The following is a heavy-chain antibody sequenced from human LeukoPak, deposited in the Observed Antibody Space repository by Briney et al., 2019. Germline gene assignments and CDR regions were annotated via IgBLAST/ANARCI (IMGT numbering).Heavy chain of an antibody. CDR1: GYTFTSYA. CDR2: INAGNGNT. J-gene: IGHJ6*04. CDR3: ANVSVEDTTRGYYYYYVMDV. V-gene: IGHV1-3*01. D-gene: IGHD1-26*01. Sequence: ASVKVSCKASGYTFTSYAMHWVRQAPGQRLEWMGWINAGNGNTKYSQKFQGRVTITRDTSASTAYMELSSLRSEDTAVYYCANVSVEDTTRGYYYYYVMDVGGKGPTITASS.